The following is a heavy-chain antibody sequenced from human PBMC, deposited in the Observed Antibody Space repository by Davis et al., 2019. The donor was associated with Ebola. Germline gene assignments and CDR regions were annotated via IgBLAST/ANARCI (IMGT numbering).Heavy chain of an antibody. CDR1: GASISSSNW. D-gene: IGHD3-10*01. Sequence: MPSETLSLTCAVSGASISSSNWWSWVRQPPGKGLEWIGEIYHSGSTNYNPSLKSRVTMSVDMSKNQFSLKVTSVTAADAARYYCVRQSGRGESYSGWDVWGKGTTVTVFS. CDR3: VRQSGRGESYSGWDV. J-gene: IGHJ6*04. CDR2: IYHSGST. V-gene: IGHV4-4*02.